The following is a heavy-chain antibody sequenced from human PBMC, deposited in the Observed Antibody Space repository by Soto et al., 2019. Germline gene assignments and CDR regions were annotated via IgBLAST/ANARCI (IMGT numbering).Heavy chain of an antibody. CDR1: GYTFTSYG. J-gene: IGHJ4*02. D-gene: IGHD3-3*01. V-gene: IGHV1-18*04. CDR2: ISAYNGNT. CDR3: ASLWYYDFCRGYYDV. Sequence: ASVKVSCKASGYTFTSYGISWGRQAPGQELEWMGWISAYNGNTNYAQKLQGRVTMTTDTSTSTAYMELRSLRSDDTAVYYCASLWYYDFCRGYYDVWGQGTLVTVAS.